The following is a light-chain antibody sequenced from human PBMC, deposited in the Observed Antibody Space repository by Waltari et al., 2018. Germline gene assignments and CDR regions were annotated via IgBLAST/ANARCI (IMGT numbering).Light chain of an antibody. CDR2: GAS. V-gene: IGKV3-20*01. CDR1: QSVGSTY. Sequence: IVLPQSPGTLSLSPGERVTLSCRASQSVGSTYVAWYQQRPGQAPRLLICGASSRATGIPDRFSGGGFGTDFTLTISRLEPEDFAVYFCQQYGSPITFGQGTRLEIK. CDR3: QQYGSPIT. J-gene: IGKJ5*01.